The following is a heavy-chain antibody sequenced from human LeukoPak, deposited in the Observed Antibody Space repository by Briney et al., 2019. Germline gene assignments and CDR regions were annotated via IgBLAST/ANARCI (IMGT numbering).Heavy chain of an antibody. V-gene: IGHV1-8*01. D-gene: IGHD2-2*01. Sequence: ASVKVSCKASGYTFTSYDINWVRQATGQGLEWMGWMNPNSGNTSYAQKFQGRVTMTRNTSISTAYMELSSLRSEDTAVYYCARVTAANTWGYYYYYYGMDVWGQGTTVTVSS. J-gene: IGHJ6*02. CDR3: ARVTAANTWGYYYYYYGMDV. CDR2: MNPNSGNT. CDR1: GYTFTSYD.